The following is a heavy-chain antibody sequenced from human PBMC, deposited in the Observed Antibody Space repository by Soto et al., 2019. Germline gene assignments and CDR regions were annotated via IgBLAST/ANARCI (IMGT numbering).Heavy chain of an antibody. CDR2: ISYDGSNK. Sequence: GGSLRLSCAASGFTFSSYAMHWVRQAPGKGLDWAAVISYDGSNKYYADSVKGRFTISRDNSKNTLYLQMNSLRAEDTAVYYCARGPSSLTRFDYWGQGTLVTVSS. CDR1: GFTFSSYA. V-gene: IGHV3-30-3*01. D-gene: IGHD2-2*01. J-gene: IGHJ4*02. CDR3: ARGPSSLTRFDY.